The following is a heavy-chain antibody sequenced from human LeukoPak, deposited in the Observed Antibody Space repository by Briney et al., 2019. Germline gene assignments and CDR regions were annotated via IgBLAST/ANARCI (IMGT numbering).Heavy chain of an antibody. CDR3: ARVYRWLHPNDAFDI. V-gene: IGHV1-2*02. Sequence: GASVKVSCKASGYTFTGYYMHWVRQAPGQGLEWMGWITPNSGGTNCAQKFQGRVTMTSDTSISTAYMELSRLRSNDTAVYYCARVYRWLHPNDAFDIWGQGTMVTVSS. CDR2: ITPNSGGT. D-gene: IGHD5-12*01. J-gene: IGHJ3*02. CDR1: GYTFTGYY.